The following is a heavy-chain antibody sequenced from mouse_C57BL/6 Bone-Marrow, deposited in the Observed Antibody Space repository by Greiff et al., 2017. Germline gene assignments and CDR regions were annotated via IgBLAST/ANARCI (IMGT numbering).Heavy chain of an antibody. J-gene: IGHJ1*03. Sequence: EVKLVESGGGLVQPGGSLKLSCAASGFTFSDYYMYWVRQTPEKRLEWVAYISNGGGSTYYPDTVKGRFTISRDNAKNTLYLQMSRLKSEDTAMYYCARPSNYYGSSWDFDVWGTGTTVTVSS. CDR2: ISNGGGST. V-gene: IGHV5-12*01. CDR3: ARPSNYYGSSWDFDV. D-gene: IGHD1-1*01. CDR1: GFTFSDYY.